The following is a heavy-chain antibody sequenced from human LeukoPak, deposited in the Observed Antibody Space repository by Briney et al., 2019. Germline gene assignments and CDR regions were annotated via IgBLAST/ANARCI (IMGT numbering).Heavy chain of an antibody. CDR2: INPSGGST. CDR3: ARVSSSWQQGTKRAFDI. J-gene: IGHJ3*02. Sequence: ASVKVSCKASGYTFTSYYMHWVRQAPGQGLEWMGIINPSGGSTSYAQKFQGRVTMTTDTSTSTAYMELRSLRSDDTAAYYCARVSSSWQQGTKRAFDIWGQGTMVTVSS. D-gene: IGHD6-13*01. V-gene: IGHV1-46*01. CDR1: GYTFTSYY.